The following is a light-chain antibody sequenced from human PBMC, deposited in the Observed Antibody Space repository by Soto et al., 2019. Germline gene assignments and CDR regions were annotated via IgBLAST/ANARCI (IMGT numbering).Light chain of an antibody. CDR1: QSISSR. CDR2: DAS. V-gene: IGKV3-15*01. CDR3: QQYIRRPLS. Sequence: EIVMTQSPATLSVSPGERATLSCRASQSISSRLVWYQQKSGQAPRLLIYDASARASGVSARFSGSGSGTDFTLTISGLQAEDFAVYFCQQYIRRPLSFGQGTRLEIK. J-gene: IGKJ5*01.